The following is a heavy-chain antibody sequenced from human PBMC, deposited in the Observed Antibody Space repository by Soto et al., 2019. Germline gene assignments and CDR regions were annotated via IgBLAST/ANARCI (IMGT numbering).Heavy chain of an antibody. J-gene: IGHJ6*02. CDR1: GYTFTSYG. V-gene: IGHV1-18*04. CDR2: ISAYNGNT. Sequence: QVQLVQSGAEVKKPGASVKVSCKASGYTFTSYGISWVRQAPGQGLEWMGWISAYNGNTNYAQKLQGRITVAADTSTSTAYMELRSLRSDDTSVYYCARDVRWYSSGYGMAVWGQGTTVTVSS. D-gene: IGHD2-15*01. CDR3: ARDVRWYSSGYGMAV.